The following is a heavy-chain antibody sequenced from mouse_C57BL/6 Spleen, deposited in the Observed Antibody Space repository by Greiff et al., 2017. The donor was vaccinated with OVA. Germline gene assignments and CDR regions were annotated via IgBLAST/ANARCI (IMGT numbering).Heavy chain of an antibody. CDR1: GYAFTNYL. V-gene: IGHV1-54*01. Sequence: QVQLQQSGAELVRPGTSVKVSCKASGYAFTNYLIEWVKQRPGQGLEWIGVINPGSGGTNYNEKFKGKATLTADKSSSTAYMQLSSLTSEDSAVYFCARSPYYGRSSDWFAYWGQGTLVTVSA. CDR2: INPGSGGT. D-gene: IGHD1-1*01. CDR3: ARSPYYGRSSDWFAY. J-gene: IGHJ3*01.